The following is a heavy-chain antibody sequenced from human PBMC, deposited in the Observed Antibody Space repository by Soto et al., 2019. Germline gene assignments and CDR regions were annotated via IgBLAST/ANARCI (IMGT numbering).Heavy chain of an antibody. CDR3: ASVVVGAFDI. D-gene: IGHD2-15*01. CDR2: ISGSGGST. V-gene: IGHV3-23*01. CDR1: GFTFSSYA. Sequence: GALRLSCAASGFTFSSYALSWVRQAPGKGLEWVSDISGSGGSTYYADSVKGRFTISRDNSKNTLYLQMNSLRAEDTAVYYCASVVVGAFDIWGQGTMVTVSS. J-gene: IGHJ3*02.